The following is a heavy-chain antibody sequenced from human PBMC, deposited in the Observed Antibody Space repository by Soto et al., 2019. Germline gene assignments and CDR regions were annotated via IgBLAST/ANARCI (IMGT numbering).Heavy chain of an antibody. J-gene: IGHJ4*02. D-gene: IGHD3-10*01. CDR2: ISYDGSNK. Sequence: QVQLVESGGGVVQPGRSLRLSCAASGFPFTTYGMHWVREGPGKGLAWVAVISYDGSNKYYADSVKGRFTISIDNSKNTLYLQMNSLRPEDTALYYCVGGQYYFDYRGQGTLVTVSS. CDR1: GFPFTTYG. V-gene: IGHV3-30*03. CDR3: VGGQYYFDY.